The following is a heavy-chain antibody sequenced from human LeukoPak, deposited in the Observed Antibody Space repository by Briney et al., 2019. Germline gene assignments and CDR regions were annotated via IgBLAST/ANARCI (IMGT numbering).Heavy chain of an antibody. J-gene: IGHJ6*02. CDR1: GYTFTGYY. Sequence: ASVKVSCKASGYTFTGYYMHWVRQAPGQGLEWMGWINPNGGGTNYAQKFQGRVTMTRDTSISTAYMELSRLRSDDTAVYYCAASGIGYCSSTSCLYYYYYGMDVWGQGTTVTVSS. D-gene: IGHD2-2*01. V-gene: IGHV1-2*02. CDR2: INPNGGGT. CDR3: AASGIGYCSSTSCLYYYYYGMDV.